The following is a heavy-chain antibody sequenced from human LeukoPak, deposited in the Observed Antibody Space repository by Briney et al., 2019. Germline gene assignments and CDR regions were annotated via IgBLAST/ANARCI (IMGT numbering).Heavy chain of an antibody. J-gene: IGHJ4*02. V-gene: IGHV4-4*07. CDR3: ARVGAYPYYDFWSGYYNY. CDR2: IYTSGST. Sequence: PSETLSLTCTVSGGSISSYYWSWIRQPAGKGLEWIGRIYTSGSTNYNPSLKSRVTISVDTSKNQFSLKLSSVTAADTAVYYCARVGAYPYYDFWSGYYNYWGQGTLVTVSS. D-gene: IGHD3-3*01. CDR1: GGSISSYY.